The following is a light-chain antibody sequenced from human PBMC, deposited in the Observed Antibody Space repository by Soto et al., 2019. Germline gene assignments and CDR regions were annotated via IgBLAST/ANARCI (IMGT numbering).Light chain of an antibody. CDR1: QSLSSD. CDR3: QQYNNWPPLT. V-gene: IGKV3-15*01. CDR2: GAL. Sequence: EIVMTQSPATLSVSPGERATLSCRASQSLSSDLAWYQQKVGQAPRLLLYGALTRATGIPARYSGSGSGTEFNFTISSLQSEDFAVYYCQQYNNWPPLTFGGGTKVDIK. J-gene: IGKJ4*01.